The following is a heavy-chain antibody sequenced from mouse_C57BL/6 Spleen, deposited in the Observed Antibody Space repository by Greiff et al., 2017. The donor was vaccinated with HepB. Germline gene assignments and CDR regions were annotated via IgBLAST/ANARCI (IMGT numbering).Heavy chain of an antibody. CDR2: ISSGGSYT. V-gene: IGHV5-6*01. Sequence: EVQLVESGGDLVKPGGSLKLSCAASGFTFSSYGMSWVRQTPDKRLEWVATISSGGSYTYYPDSVKGRFTISRDNAKNTLYLQMSSLKSEDTAMYYCARHDAQATLAWFAYWGQGTLVTVSA. CDR3: ARHDAQATLAWFAY. D-gene: IGHD3-2*02. CDR1: GFTFSSYG. J-gene: IGHJ3*01.